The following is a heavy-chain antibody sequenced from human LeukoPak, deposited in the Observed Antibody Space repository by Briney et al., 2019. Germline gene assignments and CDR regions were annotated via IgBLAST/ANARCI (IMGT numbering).Heavy chain of an antibody. CDR2: INHSGST. J-gene: IGHJ4*02. Sequence: SETLSLTCAVYGGSFSGYCWSWIRQPPGKGLEWIGEINHSGSTNYNPSLKSRVTISVDTSKNQFSLKLSSVTAADTAVYYCARVYCSSTSCLYYFDYWGQGTLVTVSS. CDR1: GGSFSGYC. D-gene: IGHD2-2*01. CDR3: ARVYCSSTSCLYYFDY. V-gene: IGHV4-34*01.